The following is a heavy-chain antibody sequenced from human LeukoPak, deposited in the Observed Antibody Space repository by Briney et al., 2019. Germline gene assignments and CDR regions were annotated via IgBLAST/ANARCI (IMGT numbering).Heavy chain of an antibody. CDR1: GGSVSSGSYY. CDR3: ARTPGNYDTLTGYFYYYGMDV. Sequence: SETLSLTCTVSGGSVSSGSYYWSWIRQPPGKGLEWIGYIYYSGSTNYNPSLKSRVTISVDTSKNQFSLKLSSVTAADTAVYYCARTPGNYDTLTGYFYYYGMDVWGKGTTVTVSS. J-gene: IGHJ6*04. CDR2: IYYSGST. V-gene: IGHV4-61*01. D-gene: IGHD3-9*01.